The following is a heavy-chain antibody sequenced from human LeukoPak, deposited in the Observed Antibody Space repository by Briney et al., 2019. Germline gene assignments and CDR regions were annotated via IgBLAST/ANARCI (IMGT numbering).Heavy chain of an antibody. D-gene: IGHD6-13*01. J-gene: IGHJ3*02. V-gene: IGHV4-38-2*01. Sequence: SETLSLTCAVSGSSISSTYYWGWIRQPPGKGLEWIGSFYNSRSTYYNPSLRSRVTISVDTSKNQFSLRLRSVTAADTAVYYCARNNTRTVSRGSSRRRANAFDIWGQGTMVTVSS. CDR3: ARNNTRTVSRGSSRRRANAFDI. CDR2: FYNSRST. CDR1: GSSISSTYY.